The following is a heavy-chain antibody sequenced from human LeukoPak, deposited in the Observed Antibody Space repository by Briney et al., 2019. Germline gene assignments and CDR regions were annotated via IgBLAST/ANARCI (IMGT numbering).Heavy chain of an antibody. Sequence: PGGSLRLSCAASGFTFSSYSMNWVRQAPGKGLEWVSYISSSSSTTYYADSVKGRFTISRDNAKNSLYLQMNSLRDEDTAVYYCARDAIAVAGTDFDYWGQGTLVTVSS. V-gene: IGHV3-48*02. CDR2: ISSSSSTT. D-gene: IGHD6-19*01. J-gene: IGHJ4*02. CDR1: GFTFSSYS. CDR3: ARDAIAVAGTDFDY.